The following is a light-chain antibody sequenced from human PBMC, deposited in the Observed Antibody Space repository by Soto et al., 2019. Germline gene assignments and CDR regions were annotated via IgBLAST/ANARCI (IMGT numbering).Light chain of an antibody. CDR3: NSYTGYNTLPV. J-gene: IGLJ1*01. Sequence: QSALTQPASVSRSPGQSITISCTGTSGDFSDHKYVSWYQQHPGKAPQLLIYGVTNRPSGVSNRFSGSKSGDTASLTISGLQSDDEADYYCNSYTGYNTLPVFGTGTKLTVL. CDR1: SGDFSDHKY. V-gene: IGLV2-14*01. CDR2: GVT.